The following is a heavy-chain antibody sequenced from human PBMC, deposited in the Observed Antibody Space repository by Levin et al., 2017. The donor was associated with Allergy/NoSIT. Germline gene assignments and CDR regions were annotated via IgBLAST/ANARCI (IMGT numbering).Heavy chain of an antibody. V-gene: IGHV2-5*02. D-gene: IGHD6-19*01. CDR2: LYWDDDD. CDR3: AHSRRYGSGRYYFDY. Sequence: ESGPTLVKPTQTLTLTCTFSGFSLSTNGVGVGWIRQPPGKALEWLALLYWDDDDRYSQSLRTRLTITEDTSKNQVVLTMTNMDPVDTATYFCAHSRRYGSGRYYFDYWGQGALVTVSS. CDR1: GFSLSTNGVG. J-gene: IGHJ4*02.